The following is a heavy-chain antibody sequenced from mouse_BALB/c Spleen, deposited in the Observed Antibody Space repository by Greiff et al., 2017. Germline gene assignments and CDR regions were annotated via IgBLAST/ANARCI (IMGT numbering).Heavy chain of an antibody. Sequence: VKLMESGAELMKPGASVKISCKATGYTFSSYWIEWVKQRPGHGLEWIGEILPGSGSTNYNEKFKGKATFTADTSSNTAYMQLSSLTSEDSAVYYCARGCSHTTAWYFDVWGAGTTVTVSS. J-gene: IGHJ1*01. CDR1: GYTFSSYW. V-gene: IGHV1-9*01. CDR2: ILPGSGST. D-gene: IGHD1-2*01. CDR3: ARGCSHTTAWYFDV.